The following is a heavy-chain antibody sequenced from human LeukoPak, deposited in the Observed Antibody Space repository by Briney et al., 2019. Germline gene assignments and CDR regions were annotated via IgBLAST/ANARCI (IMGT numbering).Heavy chain of an antibody. CDR3: ATDRRGFNYDSSGYWVN. J-gene: IGHJ4*02. Sequence: ASVKVSCKASGGTFSSYAISWVRQAPGQGLEWMGRIIPILGIANYAQKFQGRVTMTEDTSTDTAYMELSSLRSEDTAVYYCATDRRGFNYDSSGYWVNWGQGTLVTVSS. CDR2: IIPILGIA. CDR1: GGTFSSYA. D-gene: IGHD3-22*01. V-gene: IGHV1-69*04.